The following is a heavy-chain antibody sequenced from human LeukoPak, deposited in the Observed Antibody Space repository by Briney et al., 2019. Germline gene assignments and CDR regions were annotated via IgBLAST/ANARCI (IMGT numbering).Heavy chain of an antibody. D-gene: IGHD3-22*01. CDR3: ARAPSEIGGYYPEYFRH. CDR2: IKSDGST. J-gene: IGHJ1*01. V-gene: IGHV3-74*01. CDR1: GFTFSSYW. Sequence: QTGGSLRLSCAASGFTFSSYWMHWVRQAPGKGLVWVSRIKSDGSTNYADSVKCRFTISTDNAKNTLSLQMNSLRAEDTGVYYCARAPSEIGGYYPEYFRHWGQGPLVTVSS.